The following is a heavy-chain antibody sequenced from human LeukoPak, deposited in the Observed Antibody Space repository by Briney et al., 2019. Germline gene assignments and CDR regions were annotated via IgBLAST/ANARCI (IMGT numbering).Heavy chain of an antibody. D-gene: IGHD4-17*01. CDR1: GFTFSDYY. CDR3: AKHLTTGLYNWFDP. CDR2: ISGSGGTT. V-gene: IGHV3-23*01. J-gene: IGHJ5*02. Sequence: GGSLRLSCAASGFTFSDYYMMWIRLAPGKGLEWVSGISGSGGTTHYADSLKGRFTISRDNSRNTLYLRMNSLRVEDTALYYCAKHLTTGLYNWFDPWGQGTLVTVSS.